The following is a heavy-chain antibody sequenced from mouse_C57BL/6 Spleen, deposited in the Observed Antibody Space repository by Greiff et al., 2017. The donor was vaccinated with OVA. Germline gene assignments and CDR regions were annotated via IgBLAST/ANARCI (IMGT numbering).Heavy chain of an antibody. Sequence: DVQLQESGPGLVKPSQSLSLTCSVTGYSITSGYYWNWIRQFPGNKLEWMGYISYDGSNNYNPSLKNRISITRDTSKNQFFLKLNSVTTEDTATDYCARDDYDAMDYWVKEPQSPSPQ. CDR2: ISYDGSN. V-gene: IGHV3-6*01. CDR1: GYSITSGYY. J-gene: IGHJ4*01. CDR3: ARDDYDAMDY.